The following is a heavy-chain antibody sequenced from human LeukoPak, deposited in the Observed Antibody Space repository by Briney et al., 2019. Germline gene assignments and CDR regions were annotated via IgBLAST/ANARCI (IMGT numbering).Heavy chain of an antibody. Sequence: PGGSLRLSCAASGFTFSDYYMSWLRQAPGKGLEWVSYISSSGSTIYYADSVKGRFIISRDNPENSLYLQMNSLRAEDTAVYYCARDLTGGDDYFDYWGQGTLVTVSS. CDR2: ISSSGSTI. D-gene: IGHD1-20*01. V-gene: IGHV3-11*04. CDR1: GFTFSDYY. J-gene: IGHJ4*02. CDR3: ARDLTGGDDYFDY.